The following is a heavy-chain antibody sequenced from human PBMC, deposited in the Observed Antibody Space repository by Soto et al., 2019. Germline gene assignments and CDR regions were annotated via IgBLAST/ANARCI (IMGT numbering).Heavy chain of an antibody. J-gene: IGHJ4*02. V-gene: IGHV4-31*03. CDR3: ARSSTSANYFDY. Sequence: QVQLQESGPGLVKPSQTLSLTCTVSGGSISSGGYYWSWIRQHPGKGLEWIGYIYYSGSTYYNPSLKSRVTIPVDTSKNHFPLKRSSVTAADTAVYYCARSSTSANYFDYWGQGTLVTVSS. CDR1: GGSISSGGYY. D-gene: IGHD2-2*01. CDR2: IYYSGST.